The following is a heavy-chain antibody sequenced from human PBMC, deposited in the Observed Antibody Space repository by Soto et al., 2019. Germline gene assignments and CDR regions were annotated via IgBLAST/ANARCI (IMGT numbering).Heavy chain of an antibody. J-gene: IGHJ5*02. D-gene: IGHD3-10*01. CDR3: ATHFPPLPSGSPSIDL. CDR1: NDSISPYY. V-gene: IGHV4-59*08. CDR2: IYYSGST. Sequence: QVQLQESGPGLVKPSETLSLTCTVSNDSISPYYWSWIRQPPGKGLEWIGFIYYSGSTTYNPSLRTRVSISGAAAKDQFSLKLTPVTAADPAIFYFATHFPPLPSGSPSIDLWGQGTLVTVSS.